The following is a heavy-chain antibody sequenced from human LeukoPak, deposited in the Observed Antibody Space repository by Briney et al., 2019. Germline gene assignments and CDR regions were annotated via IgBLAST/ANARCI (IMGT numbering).Heavy chain of an antibody. CDR3: ARTDCGAPFDY. Sequence: GGSLRLSCAASGFTVSSNYMSWVRQAPGKGLEWVSVIYSGGSTYYADSVKGRFTISRDNSKNTLYLQMNSLRAEDTAVYYCARTDCGAPFDYWGQGTLVTVSS. D-gene: IGHD4-17*01. CDR1: GFTVSSNY. V-gene: IGHV3-53*01. J-gene: IGHJ4*02. CDR2: IYSGGST.